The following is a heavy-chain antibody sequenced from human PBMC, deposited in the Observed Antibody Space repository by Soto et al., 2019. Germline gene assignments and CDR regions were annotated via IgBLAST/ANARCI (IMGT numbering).Heavy chain of an antibody. CDR1: GFTFSSYW. V-gene: IGHV3-74*01. D-gene: IGHD5-18*01. CDR2: INSDGSST. J-gene: IGHJ4*02. Sequence: GGSLRLSCAASGFTFSSYWMHWARQAPGKGLVWVSRINSDGSSTSYADSVKGRFTISRDNAKNTLYLQMNSLRAEDTAVYYCAKAPGGYNYGGYFDYWGQGTLVTVSS. CDR3: AKAPGGYNYGGYFDY.